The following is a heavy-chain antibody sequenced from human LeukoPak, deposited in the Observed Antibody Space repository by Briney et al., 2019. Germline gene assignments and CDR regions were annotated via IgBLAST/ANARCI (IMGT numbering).Heavy chain of an antibody. D-gene: IGHD5-24*01. CDR1: GFTFSNYG. V-gene: IGHV3-74*01. J-gene: IGHJ4*02. CDR3: ARDIEMATADVDY. CDR2: INSDGSST. Sequence: PGGSLRLSCAASGFTFSNYGLSWVRQAPGKGLVWVSRINSDGSSTSYADSVKGRFTISRDNAKNTLYLQMNSLRAEDTAVYYCARDIEMATADVDYWGQGTLVTVSS.